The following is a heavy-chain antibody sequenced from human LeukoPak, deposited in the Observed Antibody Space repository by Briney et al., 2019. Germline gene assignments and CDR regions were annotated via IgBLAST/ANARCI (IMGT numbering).Heavy chain of an antibody. J-gene: IGHJ3*02. CDR3: ASPEWLPDSIDI. CDR2: LYSSGYS. D-gene: IGHD3-3*01. Sequence: GGSLRLSCAASGFSVSSNYMSWVRQAPGKGLEWVSVLYSSGYSKYADSVKGRFTISRDNAKNSLYLQMNSLRAEDTAVYYCASPEWLPDSIDIWGQGTMVTVSS. V-gene: IGHV3-66*01. CDR1: GFSVSSNY.